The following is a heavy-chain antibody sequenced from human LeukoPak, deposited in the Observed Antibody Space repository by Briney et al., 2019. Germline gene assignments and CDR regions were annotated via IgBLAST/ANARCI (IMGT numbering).Heavy chain of an antibody. J-gene: IGHJ3*02. CDR2: ISGSGGST. D-gene: IGHD3-10*01. Sequence: GGSLRLSCAASGFTFSRYAMSWVRQAPGKGLEWVSAISGSGGSTYYADSVKGRFTISRDNSKNTLYLQVNSLRDEDTAVYYCGRAGGLLWFGEVLESSDAFHIWGQGTMVTVSS. CDR1: GFTFSRYA. CDR3: GRAGGLLWFGEVLESSDAFHI. V-gene: IGHV3-23*01.